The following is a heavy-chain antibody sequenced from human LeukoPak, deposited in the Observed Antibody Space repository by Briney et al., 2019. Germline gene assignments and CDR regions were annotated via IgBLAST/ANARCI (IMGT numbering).Heavy chain of an antibody. CDR2: INEDGREK. D-gene: IGHD1-7*01. CDR3: ARESHANYDY. V-gene: IGHV3-7*01. Sequence: PGGSLRLSCAASGFTFSSYWMSWVRQAPGKGLEWVANINEDGREKFYVDSVKGRFTISRDNAKNSLYLQMNSLSAEDSAVYFCARESHANYDYWGQGTLVTVSS. J-gene: IGHJ4*02. CDR1: GFTFSSYW.